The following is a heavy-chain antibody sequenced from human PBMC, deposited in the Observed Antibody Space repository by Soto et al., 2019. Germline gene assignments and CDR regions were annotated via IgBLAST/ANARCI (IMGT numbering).Heavy chain of an antibody. Sequence: GXSVKVSFKASGYTFTSYYMRWGRQAPVQGLEWMGIINPSGGSTSYAQKFQGRVTMTRDTSTSTVYMELSSLRSEDTAVYYCAREHHGSGGYYYYYGMDVWGQGTKVTVSS. D-gene: IGHD3-10*01. CDR3: AREHHGSGGYYYYYGMDV. CDR2: INPSGGST. J-gene: IGHJ6*02. CDR1: GYTFTSYY. V-gene: IGHV1-46*01.